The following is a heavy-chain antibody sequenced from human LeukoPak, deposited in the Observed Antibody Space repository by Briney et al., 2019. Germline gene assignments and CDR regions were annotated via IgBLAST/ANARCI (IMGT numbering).Heavy chain of an antibody. CDR1: GGSISSGSYY. CDR2: ISHGGST. D-gene: IGHD3-22*01. CDR3: ARESDYYDSSGYFDY. J-gene: IGHJ4*02. V-gene: IGHV4-61*01. Sequence: SETLSLTCTVSGGSISSGSYYWSWIRQPPGKGLEWLAYISHGGSTNFNPSLKSRVTISVDTSMNQFSPKLSSVTAADTAVYYCARESDYYDSSGYFDYWGQGTLVTVSS.